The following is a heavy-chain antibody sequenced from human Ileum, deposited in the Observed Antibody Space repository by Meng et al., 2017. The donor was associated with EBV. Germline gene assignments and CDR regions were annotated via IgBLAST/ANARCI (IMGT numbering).Heavy chain of an antibody. CDR3: ARENYSDSSGYYSLDY. V-gene: IGHV4-4*02. J-gene: IGHJ4*02. D-gene: IGHD3-22*01. CDR1: GGSISSSNW. Sequence: QVQVQGSGPGLVKPSGTLSLTCAVSGGSISSSNWWSWVRQAPGKGLEWIGEIHHTESTNYNPSLKSRVTISVDKSKNQFSLKLSSVTAADTAVYYCARENYSDSSGYYSLDYWGQGSLVTVSS. CDR2: IHHTEST.